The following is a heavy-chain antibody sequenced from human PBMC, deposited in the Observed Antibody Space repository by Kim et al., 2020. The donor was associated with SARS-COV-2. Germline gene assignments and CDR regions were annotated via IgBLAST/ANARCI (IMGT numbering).Heavy chain of an antibody. J-gene: IGHJ4*02. CDR3: VREPSN. CDR2: GSAT. Sequence: GSATEYAESVNGRFTIYRDSAKRSGSLQMNSLTPEDTAVYYCVREPSNWGQGTLVTVSS. V-gene: IGHV3-11*01.